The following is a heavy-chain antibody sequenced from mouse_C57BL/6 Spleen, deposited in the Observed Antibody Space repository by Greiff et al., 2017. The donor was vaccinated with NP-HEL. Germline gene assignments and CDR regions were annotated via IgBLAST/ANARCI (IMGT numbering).Heavy chain of an antibody. CDR3: ARWRAMDY. V-gene: IGHV1-42*01. CDR1: GYSFTGYY. CDR2: INPSTGGT. Sequence: EVQLQESGPELVKPGASVKISCKASGYSFTGYYMNWVKQSPEKSLEWIGEINPSTGGTTYNQKFKAKATLTVDKSSSTAYMQLKSLTSEDSAVYYCARWRAMDYWGQGTSVTVSS. J-gene: IGHJ4*01.